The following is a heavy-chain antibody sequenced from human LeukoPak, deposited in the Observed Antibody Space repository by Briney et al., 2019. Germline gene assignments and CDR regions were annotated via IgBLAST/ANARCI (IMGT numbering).Heavy chain of an antibody. CDR3: ARSTEYYDSSGYLGDWFDP. CDR2: IIPILDIT. D-gene: IGHD3-22*01. Sequence: ASVKVSCKASGGTFSSYTISWVRQAPGQGLEWVGRIIPILDITNYAQKFQGRVTITADKSTSTAYMELSSLRSEDTAMYYCARSTEYYDSSGYLGDWFDPWGQGALVTVSS. CDR1: GGTFSSYT. V-gene: IGHV1-69*02. J-gene: IGHJ5*02.